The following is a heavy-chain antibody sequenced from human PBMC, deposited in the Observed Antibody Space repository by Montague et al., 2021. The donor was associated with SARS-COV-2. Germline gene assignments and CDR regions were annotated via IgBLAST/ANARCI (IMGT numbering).Heavy chain of an antibody. J-gene: IGHJ6*02. D-gene: IGHD2-2*01. CDR3: TREGYQVLCSDYYYYGMDV. V-gene: IGHV4-34*01. CDR1: GASFSGYY. CDR2: INHSGST. Sequence: SEILSLTCAVYGASFSGYYWSWIRQPPGKGLEWIGDINHSGSTNXNPSLQSRVTISVDTSKNQFSLKLSSVTAADTAVYYCTREGYQVLCSDYYYYGMDVWGQGTTVTVSS.